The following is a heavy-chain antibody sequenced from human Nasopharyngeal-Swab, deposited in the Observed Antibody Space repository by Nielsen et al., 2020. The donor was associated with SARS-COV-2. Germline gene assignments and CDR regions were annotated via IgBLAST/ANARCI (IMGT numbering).Heavy chain of an antibody. CDR3: ARDGLDYDFWSVYFMDV. CDR2: ISSSSSYI. V-gene: IGHV3-21*01. Sequence: WIRQPPGKGLEWVSSISSSSSYIYYADSVKGRFTISRGNAKNSLYLQMNSLRAEDTAVYYCARDGLDYDFWSVYFMDVWGQGTTVTVSS. J-gene: IGHJ6*02. D-gene: IGHD3-3*01.